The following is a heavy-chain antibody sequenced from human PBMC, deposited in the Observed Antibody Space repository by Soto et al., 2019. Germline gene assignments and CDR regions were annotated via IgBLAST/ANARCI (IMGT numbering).Heavy chain of an antibody. V-gene: IGHV3-23*01. J-gene: IGHJ6*02. Sequence: EVPLLESGGGLVQPGGSLRLSCAASGFTFSTYAMNWVRQAPGNGLEWVSAISGSGGSIHYADSVKGRFTISRDNSKNTLYLQMNSLRDEDTAVYHRVKGYWKGDVWGQGTTVTVSS. CDR1: GFTFSTYA. D-gene: IGHD1-1*01. CDR3: VKGYWKGDV. CDR2: ISGSGGSI.